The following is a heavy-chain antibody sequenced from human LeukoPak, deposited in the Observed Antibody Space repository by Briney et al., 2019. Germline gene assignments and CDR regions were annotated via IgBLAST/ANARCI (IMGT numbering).Heavy chain of an antibody. D-gene: IGHD3-16*01. V-gene: IGHV3-33*01. CDR3: AIDAGGNPFDI. Sequence: GRSLRLSCAASGFTFSSFGMHWLRQAPGKGLEWVAVIWSDGSNEYYADSVKGRFTISRDNSKNTLSLQMNSLRAEDTAVYYCAIDAGGNPFDIWGQGTMVTVSS. J-gene: IGHJ3*02. CDR2: IWSDGSNE. CDR1: GFTFSSFG.